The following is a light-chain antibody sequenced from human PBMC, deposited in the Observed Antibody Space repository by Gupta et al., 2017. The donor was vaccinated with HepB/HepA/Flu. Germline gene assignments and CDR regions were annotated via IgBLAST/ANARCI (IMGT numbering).Light chain of an antibody. CDR3: CSSSSSSTLYV. V-gene: IGLV2-14*01. CDR2: DVS. Sequence: QSALTQPASVSGSPGQPLTISCPGTSSDIGTHNYVSWYQQNPGKAPKLIIHDVSDRPSGVSNRFSGSKSGNTASLTISGLQAEDEADYYCCSSSSSSTLYVFGTGTEVTVL. CDR1: SSDIGTHNY. J-gene: IGLJ1*01.